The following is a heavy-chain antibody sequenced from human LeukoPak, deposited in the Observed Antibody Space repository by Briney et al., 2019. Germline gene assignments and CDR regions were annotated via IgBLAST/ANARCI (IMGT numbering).Heavy chain of an antibody. CDR1: GYTLTSYD. V-gene: IGHV1-8*01. Sequence: ASVKVSCKASGYTLTSYDINWVRQATGQGLEWMGWMNPNSGNTGYAQKFQGRVTMTRNTSISTAYMELSSLRSEDTAVYYCASCLGVRGVMPPGSYYGMDVWGQGTTVTVSS. J-gene: IGHJ6*02. CDR2: MNPNSGNT. CDR3: ASCLGVRGVMPPGSYYGMDV. D-gene: IGHD3-10*01.